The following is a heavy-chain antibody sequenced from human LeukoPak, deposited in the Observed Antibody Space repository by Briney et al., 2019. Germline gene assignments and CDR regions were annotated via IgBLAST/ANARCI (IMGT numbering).Heavy chain of an antibody. CDR1: GGSFSGYY. CDR2: INHSGST. CDR3: ARSYDSSGYYRPFDY. Sequence: PSETLSLTCAVYGGSFSGYYWSWIRQPPGKGLEWIGEINHSGSTNYNPSLKSRVTISVDTSKNQFSLKLSSVTAADTAVYYCARSYDSSGYYRPFDYWGQGTLVTVSS. D-gene: IGHD3-22*01. J-gene: IGHJ4*02. V-gene: IGHV4-34*01.